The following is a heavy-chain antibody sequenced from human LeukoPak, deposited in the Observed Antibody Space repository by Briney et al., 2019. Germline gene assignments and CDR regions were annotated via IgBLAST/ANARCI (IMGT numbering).Heavy chain of an antibody. Sequence: PGRSPRLSCTASGFTFSTYAMHWVRQAPGKGLEWVAVISYDGGNKLSADSVKGRFTISRDNSKSTLYLQINSLRAEDTAVYYCAKEGTMVRGLTLDHWGQGTLVTVSS. CDR2: ISYDGGNK. V-gene: IGHV3-30*18. J-gene: IGHJ4*02. D-gene: IGHD3-10*01. CDR1: GFTFSTYA. CDR3: AKEGTMVRGLTLDH.